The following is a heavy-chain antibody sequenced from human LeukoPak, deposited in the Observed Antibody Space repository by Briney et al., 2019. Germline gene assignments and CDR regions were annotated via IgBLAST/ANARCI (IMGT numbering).Heavy chain of an antibody. V-gene: IGHV1-69*05. Sequence: ASVKVSCKASGGTFSSYAISWVRQAPGQGLEWMGGIIPIFGTANYAQKFQGRVTITTDESTSTAYMELSSLRSEDTAVYYCARGSAGVEWLLYPLDDYMDVWGKGTTVTVSS. CDR1: GGTFSSYA. J-gene: IGHJ6*03. CDR3: ARGSAGVEWLLYPLDDYMDV. CDR2: IIPIFGTA. D-gene: IGHD3-3*01.